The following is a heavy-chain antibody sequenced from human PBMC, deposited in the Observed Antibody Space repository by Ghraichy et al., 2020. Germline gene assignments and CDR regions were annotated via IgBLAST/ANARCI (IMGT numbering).Heavy chain of an antibody. CDR1: GASITRNH. J-gene: IGHJ4*02. CDR3: ARDLGLSL. CDR2: VYYGGSA. Sequence: SETLSLTCTVSGASITRNHWRWIRQPPGKGLEWIGNVYYGGSATTNPALKSRVTISMDTANNQYSLMLSSVTAADTAIYYCARDLGLSLWGQGTLVTVSS. V-gene: IGHV4-59*01.